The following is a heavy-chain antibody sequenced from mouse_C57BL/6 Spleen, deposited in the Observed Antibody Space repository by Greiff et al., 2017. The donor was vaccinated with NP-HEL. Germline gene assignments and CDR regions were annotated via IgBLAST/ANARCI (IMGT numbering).Heavy chain of an antibody. CDR2: IHPNSGST. D-gene: IGHD2-3*01. CDR1: GYTFTSYW. Sequence: QVHVKQPGAELVKPGASVKLSCKASGYTFTSYWMHWVKQRPGQGLEWIGMIHPNSGSTNYNEKFKSKATLTVDKSSSTAYMQLSSLTSEDSAVYYCARRQIYDGYLDAMDYWGQGTSVTVSS. V-gene: IGHV1-64*01. CDR3: ARRQIYDGYLDAMDY. J-gene: IGHJ4*01.